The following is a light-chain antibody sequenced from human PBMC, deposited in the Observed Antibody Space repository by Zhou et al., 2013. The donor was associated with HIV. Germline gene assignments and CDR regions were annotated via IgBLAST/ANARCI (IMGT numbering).Light chain of an antibody. Sequence: EIVLTQTPGTLSLSPGERVTLSCRASQSVSSRLAWYRQKPGQAPRLLMYGASKRATGIPDRFSGSGSGTDFTLTISRLEPEDFAVYYCQQYGSSLYTFGQGTKLEIK. J-gene: IGKJ2*01. CDR1: QSVSSR. CDR2: GAS. V-gene: IGKV3-20*01. CDR3: QQYGSSLYT.